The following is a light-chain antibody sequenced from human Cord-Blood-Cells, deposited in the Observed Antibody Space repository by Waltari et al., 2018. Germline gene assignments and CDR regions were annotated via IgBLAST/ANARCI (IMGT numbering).Light chain of an antibody. CDR1: TGAVTSGHY. J-gene: IGLJ3*02. Sequence: QAVVTQEPSLTVSPGGTVTLTCGPRTGAVTSGHYPYWFQQKPGQAPRTLIYETSNKHPWTPARFSGSLLGGKAALTLSGAQPEDEAEYYCLLSYSGARVFGGGTKLTVL. CDR3: LLSYSGARV. CDR2: ETS. V-gene: IGLV7-46*01.